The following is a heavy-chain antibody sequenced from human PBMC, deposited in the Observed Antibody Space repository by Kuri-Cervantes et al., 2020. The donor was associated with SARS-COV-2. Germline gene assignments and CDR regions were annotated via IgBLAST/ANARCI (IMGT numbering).Heavy chain of an antibody. CDR1: GGSFNGYY. D-gene: IGHD3-22*01. V-gene: IGHV4-34*01. Sequence: SQTLSLTCAVYGGSFNGYYWTWIRQPPGKGLEWIGRIYYSGSTYYNPSLKSRVTISVDTSKNQFSLKLSSVTAADTAVYYCARRLYYYDSSGSRGNFDYWGQGTLVTVSS. CDR3: ARRLYYYDSSGSRGNFDY. J-gene: IGHJ4*02. CDR2: IYYSGST.